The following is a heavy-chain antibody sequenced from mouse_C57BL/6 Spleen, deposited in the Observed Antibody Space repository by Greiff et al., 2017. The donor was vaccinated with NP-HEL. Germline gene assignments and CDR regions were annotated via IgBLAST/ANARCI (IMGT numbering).Heavy chain of an antibody. Sequence: EVKLQESGGGLVKPGGSLKLSCAASGFTFSSYAMSWVRQTPEKRLEWVATISDGGSYTYYPDNVKGRFTISRDNAKNNLYLQMSHLKSEDTAMYYCARDELRQYYFDYWGQGTTLTVSS. CDR2: ISDGGSYT. V-gene: IGHV5-4*01. CDR3: ARDELRQYYFDY. J-gene: IGHJ2*01. CDR1: GFTFSSYA. D-gene: IGHD1-1*01.